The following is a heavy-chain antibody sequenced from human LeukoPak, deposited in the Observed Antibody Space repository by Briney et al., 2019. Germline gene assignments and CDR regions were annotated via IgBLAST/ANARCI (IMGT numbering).Heavy chain of an antibody. J-gene: IGHJ4*02. CDR1: GFTFSSYS. V-gene: IGHV3-21*04. Sequence: GGSLRLSCAASGFTFSSYSMNWVRQAPGKGLEWASSISSSSSYIYYADSVKGRFTISRDNSKNTLYLQMSSLRAEDTAVYYCAKDERNWNYNLASQTYDWGQGTLVTASS. CDR2: ISSSSSYI. D-gene: IGHD1-7*01. CDR3: AKDERNWNYNLASQTYD.